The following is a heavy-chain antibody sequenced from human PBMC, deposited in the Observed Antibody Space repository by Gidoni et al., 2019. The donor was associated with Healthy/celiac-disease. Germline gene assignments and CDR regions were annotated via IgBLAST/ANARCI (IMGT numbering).Heavy chain of an antibody. J-gene: IGHJ4*02. CDR3: ATISGASCECAADI. Sequence: LVESGGGLVQPGGSLRLSCGDSGFTFSSYAMTWVRPAPGKGLEWVSSICANDDSTYYSDSVKGRFTISRDNSRNTLFLHMNSVSVQDTAFYEFATISGASCECAADIWGRGTMVTVSS. CDR1: GFTFSSYA. D-gene: IGHD3-3*01. CDR2: ICANDDST. V-gene: IGHV3-23*04.